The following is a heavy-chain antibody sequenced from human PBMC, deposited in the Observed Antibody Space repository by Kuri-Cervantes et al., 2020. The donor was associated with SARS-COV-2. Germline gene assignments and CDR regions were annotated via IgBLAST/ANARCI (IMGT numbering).Heavy chain of an antibody. V-gene: IGHV3-21*01. CDR1: GFPLGTYA. J-gene: IGHJ5*02. CDR2: ISSSSSYI. D-gene: IGHD2-21*01. CDR3: ARDFADGMVIAMGGSWFDP. Sequence: GESLKISCAASGFPLGTYAMNWVRQAPGKGLEWVSSISSSSSYIYYADSVKGRFTISRDNAKNSLYLQMNSLRAEDTAVYYCARDFADGMVIAMGGSWFDPWGQGTLVTVSS.